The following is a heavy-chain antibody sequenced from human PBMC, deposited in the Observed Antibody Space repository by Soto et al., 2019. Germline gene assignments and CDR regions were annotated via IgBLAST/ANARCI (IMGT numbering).Heavy chain of an antibody. CDR3: ARWTNDIWGTHHQFFDN. D-gene: IGHD3-16*01. J-gene: IGHJ4*01. CDR2: MHYTGST. Sequence: PSETLSLTCTVSGGSISSEDDYWSWIRQPPGKALEWIAYMHYTGSTYYNPSLESRVAMSLDTSKNQFSLKLSVVGAADTAVYYCARWTNDIWGTHHQFFDNWGHGTLVTVSS. V-gene: IGHV4-30-4*01. CDR1: GGSISSEDDY.